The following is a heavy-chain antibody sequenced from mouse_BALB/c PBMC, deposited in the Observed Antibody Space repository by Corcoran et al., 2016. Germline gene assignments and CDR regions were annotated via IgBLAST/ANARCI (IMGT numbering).Heavy chain of an antibody. CDR3: AREPYAMDY. Sequence: QIQLVQSGPELKKPGETVKISCKASGYTFTNNGMNWVKQAPGKGLKWMGWINTYTGEPTYADAFKGRFAFSLETSASTAYLQINNLTHEDTATSVCAREPYAMDYWGRGTSVTVSS. J-gene: IGHJ4*01. CDR1: GYTFTNNG. CDR2: INTYTGEP. V-gene: IGHV9-3-1*01.